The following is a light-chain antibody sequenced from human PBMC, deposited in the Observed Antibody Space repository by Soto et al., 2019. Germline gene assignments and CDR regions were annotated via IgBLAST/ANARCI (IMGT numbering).Light chain of an antibody. CDR2: GAS. CDR3: QQYGSSGT. Sequence: EIVMTQSPASLSVSPGKRATLSCRASQIISNNYLAWYQQKPGQAPRLLIYGASNRATGIPDRFSGSGSGTDFTLTISSLEPEDFAVCYCQQYGSSGTFGQGSKVDIK. V-gene: IGKV3-20*01. J-gene: IGKJ1*01. CDR1: QIISNNY.